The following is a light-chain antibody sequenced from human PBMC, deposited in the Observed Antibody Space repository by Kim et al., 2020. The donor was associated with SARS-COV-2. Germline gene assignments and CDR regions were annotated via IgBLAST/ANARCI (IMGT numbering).Light chain of an antibody. CDR3: ETWDSNTWV. CDR2: LEGSGSY. Sequence: QPVLTQSSSASASLGSSVKLTCTLSSGHSSYIIAWHQQQPGKAPRYLMKLEGSGSYNKGSGIPDRFSGSSSGADRYLTISNLQSEDEADYYCETWDSNTWVFGGGTQQTVL. J-gene: IGLJ3*02. CDR1: SGHSSYI. V-gene: IGLV4-60*03.